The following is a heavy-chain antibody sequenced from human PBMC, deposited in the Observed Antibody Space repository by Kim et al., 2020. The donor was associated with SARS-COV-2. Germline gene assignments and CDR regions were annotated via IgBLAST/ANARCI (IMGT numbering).Heavy chain of an antibody. J-gene: IGHJ3*02. CDR3: AKWDSSGSGFDI. V-gene: IGHV3-23*01. CDR2: ITGSGGST. CDR1: GFTFNSYA. Sequence: GGSLRLSCAVSGFTFNSYAMSWVRQAPGKGLEWVSAITGSGGSTYYADSVKGRFTISRDNSKNTLYVQMNSLRAEDTAVYYCAKWDSSGSGFDIWGQGTMVTVSS. D-gene: IGHD3-22*01.